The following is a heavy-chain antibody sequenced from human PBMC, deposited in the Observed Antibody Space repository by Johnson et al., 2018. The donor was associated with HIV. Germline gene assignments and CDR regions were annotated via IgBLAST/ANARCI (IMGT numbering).Heavy chain of an antibody. D-gene: IGHD6-13*01. CDR2: IGGSGGST. V-gene: IGHV3-66*01. CDR3: ARSGGYPNAFDM. J-gene: IGHJ3*02. CDR1: GFTVSNNY. Sequence: EVQLVESGGGLVQPGGSLSLSCAASGFTVSNNYINWVRQAPGKGLEWVSTIGGSGGSTYYADSVKGRFTISRDNSKNSLFLQMNSLRVEDTAVYYCARSGGYPNAFDMWGQGTLVTVPA.